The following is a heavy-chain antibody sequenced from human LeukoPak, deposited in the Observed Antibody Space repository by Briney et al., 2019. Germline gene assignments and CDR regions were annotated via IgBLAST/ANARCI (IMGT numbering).Heavy chain of an antibody. V-gene: IGHV3-30*04. CDR2: ISYDGSNK. Sequence: GGSLRLSCAASGFTFSSYAMSWVRQAPGKGLEWVAVISYDGSNKYYADSVKGRFTISRDNSKNTLYLQMNSLRAEDTAVYYCVSSSSGYWGQGTLVTVSS. J-gene: IGHJ4*02. D-gene: IGHD6-6*01. CDR3: VSSSSGY. CDR1: GFTFSSYA.